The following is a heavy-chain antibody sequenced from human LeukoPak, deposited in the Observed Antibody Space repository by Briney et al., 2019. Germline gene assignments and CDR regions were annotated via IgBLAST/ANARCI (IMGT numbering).Heavy chain of an antibody. CDR1: GFTFSSYA. J-gene: IGHJ4*02. D-gene: IGHD2-15*01. CDR3: AIRESYCSGGSCPYFDY. Sequence: GGSLRLSCAASGFTFSSYAMHWVRQAPGKGLEWVAVISYDGSNKYYADSVKGRFAISRDNSKNTLYLQMNSLRAEDTAVYYCAIRESYCSGGSCPYFDYWGQGTLVTVSS. CDR2: ISYDGSNK. V-gene: IGHV3-30*09.